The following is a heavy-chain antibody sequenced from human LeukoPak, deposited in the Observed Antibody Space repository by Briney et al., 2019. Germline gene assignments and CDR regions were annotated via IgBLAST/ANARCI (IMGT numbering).Heavy chain of an antibody. D-gene: IGHD6-19*01. CDR1: GYSISSTYY. Sequence: SETLSLTCTVSGYSISSTYYWGWIRQPPGKGLEWIGEINHSGSTNYNPSLKSRVTISVDTSKNQFSLKLSSVTAADTAVYYCARRVAGGWHLDYWGQGTLVTVSS. V-gene: IGHV4-38-2*02. CDR2: INHSGST. CDR3: ARRVAGGWHLDY. J-gene: IGHJ4*02.